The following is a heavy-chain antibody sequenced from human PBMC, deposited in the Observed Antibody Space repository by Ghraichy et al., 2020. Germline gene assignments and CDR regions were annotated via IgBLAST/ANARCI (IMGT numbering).Heavy chain of an antibody. D-gene: IGHD6-19*01. V-gene: IGHV4-59*08. CDR3: ARHRLREKNSDGWLIDL. J-gene: IGHJ4*02. CDR2: IYFSGVNI. Sequence: SETPSLTCTVSGDSMSPYYWSWVRQSPGKGLEWIGYIYFSGVNIMYNPSLESRVTISVDTSKNQFSLEVYSMTAADTAVYYCARHRLREKNSDGWLIDLWGQGSLVTVSS. CDR1: GDSMSPYY.